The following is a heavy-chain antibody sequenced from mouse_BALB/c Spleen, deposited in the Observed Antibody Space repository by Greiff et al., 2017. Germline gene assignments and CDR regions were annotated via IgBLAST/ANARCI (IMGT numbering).Heavy chain of an antibody. CDR1: GFTFSDYG. D-gene: IGHD1-1*01. CDR2: ISNLAYSI. V-gene: IGHV5-15*02. Sequence: EVHLVESGGGLVQPGGSRKLSCAASGFTFSDYGMAWVRQAPGKGPEWVAFISNLAYSIYYADTVTGRFTISRENAKNTLYLEMSSLRSEDTAMYYCARYYYGSSYGYAMDYWGQGTSVTVSS. J-gene: IGHJ4*01. CDR3: ARYYYGSSYGYAMDY.